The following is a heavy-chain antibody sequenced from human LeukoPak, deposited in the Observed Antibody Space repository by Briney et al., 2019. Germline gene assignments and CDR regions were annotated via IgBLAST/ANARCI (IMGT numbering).Heavy chain of an antibody. D-gene: IGHD2-2*01. CDR2: IIPIFGTA. CDR3: ARGGIVVVPAAPNWFDP. Sequence: SVKVSCKASGGTFSSYAISWVRQAPGQGLEWMGRIIPIFGTANYAQKFQGRVTITTDESTSTAYMELRSLRSDDTAVYYCARGGIVVVPAAPNWFDPWGQGTLVTVSS. CDR1: GGTFSSYA. J-gene: IGHJ5*02. V-gene: IGHV1-69*05.